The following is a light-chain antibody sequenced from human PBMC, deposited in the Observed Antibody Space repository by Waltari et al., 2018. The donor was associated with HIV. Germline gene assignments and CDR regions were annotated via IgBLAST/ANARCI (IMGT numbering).Light chain of an antibody. J-gene: IGKJ4*01. Sequence: DIVMILSPDSLAVCLGERAPIHCWSSRTIFYNVNKQDYLARYKYKLDQPPKMIIYRASTRAPGVSDRFSGSGSGTNFSITITCLQAEDLALYYCQQYFSRPATFGGGTKVEI. CDR2: RAS. V-gene: IGKV4-1*01. CDR3: QQYFSRPAT. CDR1: RTIFYNVNKQDY.